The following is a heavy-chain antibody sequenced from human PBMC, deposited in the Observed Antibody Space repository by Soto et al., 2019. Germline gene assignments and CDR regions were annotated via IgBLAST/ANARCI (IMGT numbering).Heavy chain of an antibody. D-gene: IGHD3-3*01. J-gene: IGHJ4*02. V-gene: IGHV3-33*01. CDR3: ARGGTIVWGYFDY. CDR1: GFTFSSYG. CDR2: IWYDGSNK. Sequence: QVQLVESGGGVVQPGRSLRLSCAASGFTFSSYGMHWVRQAPGKGLEWVAVIWYDGSNKYYADSVKGRFTISRDNSKNTLYLQMNSLRAEDTAVYYCARGGTIVWGYFDYWGQGTLVTVSS.